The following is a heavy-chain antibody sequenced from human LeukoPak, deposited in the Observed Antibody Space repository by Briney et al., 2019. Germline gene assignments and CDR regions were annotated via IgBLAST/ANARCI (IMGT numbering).Heavy chain of an antibody. V-gene: IGHV4-59*11. D-gene: IGHD5-24*01. CDR2: VFYNGDT. CDR1: GGSISTLY. CDR3: ARCPYAAPVETP. Sequence: TSETLSLTCTVSGGSISTLYWSWIRQPPGKGLEWIGYVFYNGDTYYSPSLRSRVTISIDTSKNQFSLKLTSVTAADTAIYFCARCPYAAPVETPWGQGTLVTVSS. J-gene: IGHJ5*02.